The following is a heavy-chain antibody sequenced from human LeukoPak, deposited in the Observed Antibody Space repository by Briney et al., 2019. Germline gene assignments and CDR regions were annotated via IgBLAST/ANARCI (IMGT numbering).Heavy chain of an antibody. CDR3: AREYSSGWHDY. D-gene: IGHD6-19*01. Sequence: GGSLRLSWAASGFTFSSYSMNWVRQAPGKGLEWVSSISSSSSYIYYADSVKGRFTISRDNAKNSLYLQMNSLRAEDTAVYYCAREYSSGWHDYWGQGTLVTVSS. CDR2: ISSSSSYI. CDR1: GFTFSSYS. J-gene: IGHJ4*02. V-gene: IGHV3-21*01.